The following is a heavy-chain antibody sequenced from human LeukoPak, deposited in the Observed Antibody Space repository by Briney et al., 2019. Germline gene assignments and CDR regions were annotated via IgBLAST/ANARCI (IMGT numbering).Heavy chain of an antibody. V-gene: IGHV1-2*02. Sequence: ASVTVSCKASGYTFTGYYMHWVRQAPGQGLEWMGWINPNSGGTNYAQKFQGRVTMTRDTSINTAYMDLTRLRSDDTAIYYCASWGGWDDYSKQYTDYWGQGTLVTVSS. D-gene: IGHD4-11*01. CDR2: INPNSGGT. CDR3: ASWGGWDDYSKQYTDY. J-gene: IGHJ4*02. CDR1: GYTFTGYY.